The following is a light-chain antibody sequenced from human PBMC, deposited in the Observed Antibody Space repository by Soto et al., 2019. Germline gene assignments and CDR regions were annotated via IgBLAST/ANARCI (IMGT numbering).Light chain of an antibody. J-gene: IGLJ1*01. CDR3: CSYAGGSTFH. CDR1: STDVGSYNL. Sequence: QSALTQPASVSGSPGQSITISCIGTSTDVGSYNLVSWYQQHPGKVPKVMIFEVTKRPSGVSNRFSGSKSGNTASLTIFGLQAEDEADYYCCSYAGGSTFHFGTGTKVTVL. CDR2: EVT. V-gene: IGLV2-23*02.